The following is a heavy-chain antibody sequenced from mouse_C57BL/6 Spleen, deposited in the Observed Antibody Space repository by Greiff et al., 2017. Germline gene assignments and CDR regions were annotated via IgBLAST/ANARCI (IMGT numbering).Heavy chain of an antibody. Sequence: VQLQQSGAELVMPGASVKLSCKASGYTFTSYCMNWVKQRPGQGLEWIGEIYPCSGNTCYNQKFKGKATLTADKSSSTAYMELRSLTSEDSAVYFCATDDYDIYAMDYWGQGTSVTVSA. V-gene: IGHV1-81*01. CDR1: GYTFTSYC. CDR3: ATDDYDIYAMDY. J-gene: IGHJ4*01. D-gene: IGHD2-4*01. CDR2: IYPCSGNT.